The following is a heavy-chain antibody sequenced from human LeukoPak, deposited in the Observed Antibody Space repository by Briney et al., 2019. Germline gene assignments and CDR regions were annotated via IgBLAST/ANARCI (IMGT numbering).Heavy chain of an antibody. V-gene: IGHV4-39*07. CDR2: IYYSGST. Sequence: SETLSLTCTVSGGSISSSSYYWGWIRQPPGKGLEWIGSIYYSGSTYYNPSLKSRVTISVDTSKNQFSLKLSSVTAADTAVYYCARDVAAAGTIWYFDLWGRGTLVTVSS. CDR1: GGSISSSSYY. J-gene: IGHJ2*01. CDR3: ARDVAAAGTIWYFDL. D-gene: IGHD6-13*01.